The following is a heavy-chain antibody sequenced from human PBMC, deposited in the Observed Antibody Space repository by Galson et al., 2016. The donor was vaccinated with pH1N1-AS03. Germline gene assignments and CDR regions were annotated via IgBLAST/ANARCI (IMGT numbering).Heavy chain of an antibody. Sequence: SLRLSCAASGITFSNYWMHWVRQVPGRGLMWVSGIKSGGGDTRYADSVKGRFIISRDDAKNTLYLQMNSLRAEDTALYYCARDPDPNNIGWYYFDNWGQGILVTVSS. CDR3: ARDPDPNNIGWYYFDN. D-gene: IGHD6-19*01. V-gene: IGHV3-74*01. CDR1: GITFSNYW. CDR2: IKSGGGDT. J-gene: IGHJ4*02.